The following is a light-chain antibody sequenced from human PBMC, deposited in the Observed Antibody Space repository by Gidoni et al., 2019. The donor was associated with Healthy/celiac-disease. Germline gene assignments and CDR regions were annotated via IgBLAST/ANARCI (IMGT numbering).Light chain of an antibody. CDR1: KLGDKY. CDR2: QDS. J-gene: IGLJ2*01. Sequence: SYELTQPPSVSVSPGQTASITCSGDKLGDKYACWYQQKPCQSPVLVIYQDSKRPSGIPERFSGSNSGNTATLTISGTQAMDEADYYCQAWYSSTAVFGGGTKLTVL. CDR3: QAWYSSTAV. V-gene: IGLV3-1*01.